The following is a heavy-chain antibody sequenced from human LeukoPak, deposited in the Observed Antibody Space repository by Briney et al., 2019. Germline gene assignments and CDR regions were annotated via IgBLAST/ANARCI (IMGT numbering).Heavy chain of an antibody. Sequence: PGGSLRLSCAASGFTFSSYGMHWVRQAPGKGLEWVAFIRYDGSNKYYADSVKGRFTISRDNSKNTLYLQMNSLRAEDTAVYYCARKDYYDSSGNMDVWGKGTTVTVSS. CDR3: ARKDYYDSSGNMDV. CDR2: IRYDGSNK. J-gene: IGHJ6*03. CDR1: GFTFSSYG. V-gene: IGHV3-30*02. D-gene: IGHD3-22*01.